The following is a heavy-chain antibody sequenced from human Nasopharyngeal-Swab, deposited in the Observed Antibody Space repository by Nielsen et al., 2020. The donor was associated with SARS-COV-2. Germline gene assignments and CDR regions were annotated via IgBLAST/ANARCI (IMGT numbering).Heavy chain of an antibody. V-gene: IGHV3-7*01. Sequence: GESLKISCAASGFTFSSYGMHWVRQAPGKGLEWVANIKQDASEMYYVDSVKGRFTISRDNAKSSLFLQMNSLRAEDTAVYFCARGRPLGGYYFGYFDYWGQGTLVTVSS. CDR3: ARGRPLGGYYFGYFDY. CDR2: IKQDASEM. D-gene: IGHD3-3*01. CDR1: GFTFSSYG. J-gene: IGHJ4*02.